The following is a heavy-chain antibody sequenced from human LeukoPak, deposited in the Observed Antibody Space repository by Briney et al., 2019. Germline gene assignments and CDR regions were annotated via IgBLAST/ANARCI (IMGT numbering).Heavy chain of an antibody. CDR1: GLTFSSYA. J-gene: IGHJ4*02. V-gene: IGHV3-23*01. Sequence: PEGSRRPSCAAPGLTFSSYAMTWVGKLPGKGLNWDATISAGRGSTYYTDPVKGRFTVSRDNSNNTLYLKINSPRAEDTALYYCAKTFASSWYLDHWGQGTLVTVSS. D-gene: IGHD6-13*01. CDR3: AKTFASSWYLDH. CDR2: ISAGRGST.